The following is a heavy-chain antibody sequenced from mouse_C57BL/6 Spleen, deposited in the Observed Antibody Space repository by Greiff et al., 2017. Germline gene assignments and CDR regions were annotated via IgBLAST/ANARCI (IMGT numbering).Heavy chain of an antibody. D-gene: IGHD2-1*01. CDR2: IYPGDGDT. CDR1: GYAFSSYW. J-gene: IGHJ2*01. CDR3: ARSGGNSLVDY. V-gene: IGHV1-80*01. Sequence: QVHVKQSGAELVKPGASVKISCKASGYAFSSYWMNWVKQRHGRGLEWIGQIYPGDGDTTYNGKFKGKATLTADKSSSTAYMQLSSLTSEDSAVYFCARSGGNSLVDYWGQGTTLTVSS.